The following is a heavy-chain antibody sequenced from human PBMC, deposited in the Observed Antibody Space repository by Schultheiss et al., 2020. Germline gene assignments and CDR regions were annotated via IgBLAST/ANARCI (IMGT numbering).Heavy chain of an antibody. CDR2: LSGSGGST. CDR3: AKDYEAYCGGDCSSRGGFDY. V-gene: IGHV3-23*01. Sequence: GGSLRLSCTASGFTFSRHTMSWVRQAPGKGLEWVASLSGSGGSTFYADSVKGRFTISRANSKNTLYLRMNSLRAEDTAVYYCAKDYEAYCGGDCSSRGGFDYWGQGTLVTVSS. D-gene: IGHD2-21*02. J-gene: IGHJ4*02. CDR1: GFTFSRHT.